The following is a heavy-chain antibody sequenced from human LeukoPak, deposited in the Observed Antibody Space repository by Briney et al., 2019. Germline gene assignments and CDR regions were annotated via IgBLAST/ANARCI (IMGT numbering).Heavy chain of an antibody. V-gene: IGHV4-34*01. J-gene: IGHJ4*02. CDR3: AREGVEYYDFWSGYYNY. D-gene: IGHD3-3*01. CDR1: GGSFSGYY. Sequence: PSETLSLTCAVYGGSFSGYYWSWIRQPPGKGLEWIGEINHYGSINYNPSLKSRVTISVDTSKNQFSLRLSSVTAADTAVYYCAREGVEYYDFWSGYYNYWGQGTLVTVSS. CDR2: INHYGSI.